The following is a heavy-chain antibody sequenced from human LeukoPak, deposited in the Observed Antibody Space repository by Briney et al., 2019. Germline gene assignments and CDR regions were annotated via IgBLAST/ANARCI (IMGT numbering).Heavy chain of an antibody. CDR1: GGSISSYY. CDR2: IYTSGSS. Sequence: SETLSLTWTGSGGSISSYYWSWIRQPPGKGLEWIGYIYTSGSSNYNPSLMSRVTISVDTSKTQFSLKLSSVTAADTAVYYCARHVGQLWSPYYYYYMDVWGKGTTVTVSS. CDR3: ARHVGQLWSPYYYYYMDV. J-gene: IGHJ6*03. V-gene: IGHV4-4*09. D-gene: IGHD5-18*01.